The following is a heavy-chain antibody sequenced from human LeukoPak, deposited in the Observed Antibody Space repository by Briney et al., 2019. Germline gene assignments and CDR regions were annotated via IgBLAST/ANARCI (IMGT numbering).Heavy chain of an antibody. J-gene: IGHJ4*02. D-gene: IGHD3-22*01. CDR3: ARTFHGYYDGSGYRY. CDR1: GGSISSSSYY. Sequence: ASETLSLTCTVSGGSISSSSYYWGWIRQPPGKGLEWIGSIYYSGSTYYNPSLKSRVTISVDTSKNQFSLKLSSVTAADTAVYYCARTFHGYYDGSGYRYWGQGTLVTVSS. V-gene: IGHV4-39*07. CDR2: IYYSGST.